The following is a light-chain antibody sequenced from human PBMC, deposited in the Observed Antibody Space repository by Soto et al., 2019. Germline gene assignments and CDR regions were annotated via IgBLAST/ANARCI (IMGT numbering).Light chain of an antibody. J-gene: IGLJ2*01. CDR2: GNS. V-gene: IGLV1-40*01. CDR1: SSNIGAGYD. CDR3: QSYDSSLSGV. Sequence: QLVLTQPPSVSGATGQRVTISCTGSSSNIGAGYDVHWYQQLPGTAPKLLIYGNSNRPSGVPDRFSGSKSGTSASLAITGLQAEDEADYYCQSYDSSLSGVFGGGTKLTVL.